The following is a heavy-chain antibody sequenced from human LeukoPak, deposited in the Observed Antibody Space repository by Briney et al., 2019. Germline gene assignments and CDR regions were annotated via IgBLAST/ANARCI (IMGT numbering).Heavy chain of an antibody. CDR1: GGSISSGSYY. D-gene: IGHD3-3*01. CDR3: ARASSYDFWSGYYHFDY. CDR2: IYTSGST. V-gene: IGHV4-61*02. J-gene: IGHJ4*02. Sequence: SETLSLTCTVSGGSISSGSYYWSWIRQPAGKGLEWIGRIYTSGSTNYNPSLESRVTISVDTPKNQFSLKLSSVTAADTAVYYCARASSYDFWSGYYHFDYWGQGTLVTVSS.